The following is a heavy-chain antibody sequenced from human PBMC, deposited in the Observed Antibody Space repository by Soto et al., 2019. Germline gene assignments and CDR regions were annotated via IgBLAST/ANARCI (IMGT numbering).Heavy chain of an antibody. Sequence: EVQLVESGGGLVQPGGSLRLSCAASGFIFSDQWMTWVRQPPGRGLEWVANIKHDGSERLYVDSVKGRFTISRDNTKNSLYLQMDTLTAEDTAVYYCATDVGGDWGQGTLVTVSS. D-gene: IGHD3-16*01. CDR3: ATDVGGD. CDR2: IKHDGSER. V-gene: IGHV3-7*05. J-gene: IGHJ4*02. CDR1: GFIFSDQW.